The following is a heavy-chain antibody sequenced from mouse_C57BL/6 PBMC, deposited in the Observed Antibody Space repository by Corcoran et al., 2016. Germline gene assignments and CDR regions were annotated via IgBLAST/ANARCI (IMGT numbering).Heavy chain of an antibody. V-gene: IGHV14-1*01. CDR1: GFNIKDYY. D-gene: IGHD1-1*01. Sequence: EVQLQQSGAELVKPGASVKLSCTASGFNIKDYYMHWVKQRPEQGLEWIGRIDPEDGDTEYDPKFQGKATMTADTSSNTAYLQLSSLTSEDTAVYYCTTSIYYYGSSQYDYAMDYWGQGTSVTVSS. CDR3: TTSIYYYGSSQYDYAMDY. J-gene: IGHJ4*01. CDR2: IDPEDGDT.